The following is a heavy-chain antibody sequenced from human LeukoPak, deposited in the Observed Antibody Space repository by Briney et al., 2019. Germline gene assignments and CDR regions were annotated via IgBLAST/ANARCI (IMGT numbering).Heavy chain of an antibody. V-gene: IGHV4-31*03. CDR2: IYYSGST. CDR3: ARDRPSDSSSWYYYYGMDV. J-gene: IGHJ6*04. CDR1: GGSISSGGYY. Sequence: SQTLSLTCTVSGGSISSGGYYWSWIRQHPGKGLEWIGYIYYSGSTYYNPSLRSRVTISVDTSKNQFSLKLSSVTAADTAVYYCARDRPSDSSSWYYYYGMDVWGKGTTVTVFS. D-gene: IGHD6-13*01.